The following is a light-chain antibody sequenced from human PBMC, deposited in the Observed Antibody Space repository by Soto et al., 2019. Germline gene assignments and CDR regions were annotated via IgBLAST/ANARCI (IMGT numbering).Light chain of an antibody. J-gene: IGKJ3*01. CDR2: GGS. CDR1: QRLSTY. Sequence: DIVLTQSPATLSLSPGERATLSCRASQRLSTYLVWYQQKPGQAPRLLIYGGSSRATGIPDRFNGGGSGTDFILSISRLEPEDFAMYYCQHYDNSPPSVTFGPGTKVDIK. CDR3: QHYDNSPPSVT. V-gene: IGKV3-20*01.